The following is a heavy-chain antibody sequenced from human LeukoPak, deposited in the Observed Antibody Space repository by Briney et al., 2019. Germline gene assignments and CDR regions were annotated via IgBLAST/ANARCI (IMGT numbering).Heavy chain of an antibody. CDR3: ARGTGCSGGNCDPDAFDI. Sequence: GESLKISCKGSGYSFISYWIGWVRQMPGKGLEWMGIIYTDDSDTRYSPSFQGQVTISADKSTSTAYLQWSSLKASDTAMYYCARGTGCSGGNCDPDAFDIWGQGTRVIVSS. V-gene: IGHV5-51*01. CDR1: GYSFISYW. D-gene: IGHD2-15*01. J-gene: IGHJ3*02. CDR2: IYTDDSDT.